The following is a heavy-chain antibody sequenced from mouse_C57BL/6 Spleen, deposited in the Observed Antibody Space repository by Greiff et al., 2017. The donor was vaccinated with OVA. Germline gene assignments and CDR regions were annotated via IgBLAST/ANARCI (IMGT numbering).Heavy chain of an antibody. Sequence: EVKLMESGGGLVKPGGSLKLSCAASGFTFSSYAMSWVRQTPEKRLEWVATISDGGSYTYYPDNVKGRFTISRDNAKNNLYLQMSHLKSEDTAMYYCARSNYYGGHYYAMDYWGQGTSVTVSS. V-gene: IGHV5-4*03. D-gene: IGHD1-1*01. CDR3: ARSNYYGGHYYAMDY. CDR1: GFTFSSYA. J-gene: IGHJ4*01. CDR2: ISDGGSYT.